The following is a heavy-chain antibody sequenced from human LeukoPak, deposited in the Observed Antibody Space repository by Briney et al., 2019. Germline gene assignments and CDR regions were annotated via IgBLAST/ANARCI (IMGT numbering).Heavy chain of an antibody. CDR3: AKALAARYYYYMDV. J-gene: IGHJ6*03. CDR2: ISGSGGST. Sequence: GGPLRLSCAASGFIFSSYAMSWVRQAPGKGLEWVSAISGSGGSTYYADSVKGRFTISRDNSKNTLYLQMNSLRAEDTAVYYCAKALAARYYYYMDVWGKGTTVTVSS. CDR1: GFIFSSYA. D-gene: IGHD6-6*01. V-gene: IGHV3-23*01.